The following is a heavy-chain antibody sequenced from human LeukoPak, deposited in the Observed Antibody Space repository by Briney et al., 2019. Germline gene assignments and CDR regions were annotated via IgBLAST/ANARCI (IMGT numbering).Heavy chain of an antibody. CDR1: GYTFTSYG. Sequence: VSVKVSCKASGYTFTSYGISWVRQAPGQGLEWMGWISAYNGNTNYAQKLQGRVTMTTDTSTSTAYMEPRSLRSDDTAVYYCARAALRFLEWLPPAEYFQHWGQGTLVTVSS. V-gene: IGHV1-18*01. D-gene: IGHD3-3*01. CDR2: ISAYNGNT. J-gene: IGHJ1*01. CDR3: ARAALRFLEWLPPAEYFQH.